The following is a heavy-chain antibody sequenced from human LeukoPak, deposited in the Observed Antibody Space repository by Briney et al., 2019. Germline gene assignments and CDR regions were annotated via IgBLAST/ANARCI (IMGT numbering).Heavy chain of an antibody. J-gene: IGHJ5*02. CDR1: GGSISSYY. CDR2: IYYNGDT. Sequence: PSETLSLTCTVSGGSISSYYWSWLRQPPGKGLEWIGYIYYNGDTHYNPSLNSRLSMSVDTPNKQFSLNLRSVTAADTAVYYCVRGPYGSSISNWFDPWGQGLLVTVSS. V-gene: IGHV4-59*01. D-gene: IGHD3-10*01. CDR3: VRGPYGSSISNWFDP.